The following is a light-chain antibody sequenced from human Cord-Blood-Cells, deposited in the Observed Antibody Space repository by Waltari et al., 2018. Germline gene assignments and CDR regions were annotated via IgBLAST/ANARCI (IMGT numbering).Light chain of an antibody. Sequence: EIVLTQSPATLSLSPGERATLSCRASQSVSSYLAWYQQKPGQAPRLLIYYASNRATGIPARFSGSGSGTDFTLTISSLEPEDFAVYYCQQRSNQITFGQGTRLEIK. CDR2: YAS. CDR3: QQRSNQIT. V-gene: IGKV3-11*01. CDR1: QSVSSY. J-gene: IGKJ5*01.